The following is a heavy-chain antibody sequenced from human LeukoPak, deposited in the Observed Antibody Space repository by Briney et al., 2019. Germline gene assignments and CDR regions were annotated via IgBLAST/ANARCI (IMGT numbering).Heavy chain of an antibody. V-gene: IGHV1-18*01. CDR2: ISAYNGNT. J-gene: IGHJ3*02. CDR3: ARVSYQLSAFDI. D-gene: IGHD2-2*01. CDR1: GYTFTSYG. Sequence: ASVKVSCKASGYTFTSYGISWVRQAPGQGLEWMGWISAYNGNTNYAQKLQGRVTMTTDTSTSTAYMELRSLRSDDTAVYYCARVSYQLSAFDIWGQGAMVTVSS.